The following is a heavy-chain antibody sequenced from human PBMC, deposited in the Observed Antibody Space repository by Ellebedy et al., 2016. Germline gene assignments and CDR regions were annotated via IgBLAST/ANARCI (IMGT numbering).Heavy chain of an antibody. CDR3: ARAYSSGPNWFNP. D-gene: IGHD6-19*01. V-gene: IGHV1-18*01. J-gene: IGHJ5*02. CDR2: ISAYNGNT. CDR1: GGTFSSYA. Sequence: ASVNVSCXASGGTFSSYAISWVRQAPGQGLEWMGWISAYNGNTNYAQKLQGRVTMTTDTSTSTAYMELRSLRSDDTAVYYCARAYSSGPNWFNPWGQGTLVTVSS.